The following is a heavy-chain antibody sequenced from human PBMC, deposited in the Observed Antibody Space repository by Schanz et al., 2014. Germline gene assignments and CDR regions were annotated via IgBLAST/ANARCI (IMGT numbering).Heavy chain of an antibody. CDR3: AKAADWPVTRFDP. V-gene: IGHV3-23*04. CDR1: GFTFSSYA. Sequence: EVQLVESGGGLVQPGGSLRLSCAASGFTFSSYAMSWVRQAPGKGLEWVSSISSGGNPYYANSVKGRFGISRDNSENTLYLQMSSLRADDTAVYYCAKAADWPVTRFDPWGQGTLVTVSS. J-gene: IGHJ5*02. CDR2: ISSGGNP. D-gene: IGHD3-9*01.